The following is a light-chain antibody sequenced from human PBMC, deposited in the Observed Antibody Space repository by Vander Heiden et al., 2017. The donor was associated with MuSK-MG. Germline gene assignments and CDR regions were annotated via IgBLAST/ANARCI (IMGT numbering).Light chain of an antibody. Sequence: DIQMTQSPSSLSASVADRVTITCQASQHISNYLNWYQQKPGKAPKLLIYDASNLETGVPSRFSGSGSGTDFTLNISSLEAEDIGTYYCKQYDHPPFTFGPGTKVDIK. V-gene: IGKV1-33*01. CDR1: QHISNY. J-gene: IGKJ3*01. CDR2: DAS. CDR3: KQYDHPPFT.